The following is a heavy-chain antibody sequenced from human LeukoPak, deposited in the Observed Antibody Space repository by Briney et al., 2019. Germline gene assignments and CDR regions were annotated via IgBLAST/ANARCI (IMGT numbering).Heavy chain of an antibody. V-gene: IGHV1-69*13. CDR3: ARGSSGWYGVGVDY. CDR2: IIPIFGTA. Sequence: SVKVSCKASGGTSSSYAISWVRQAPGQGLEWMGGIIPIFGTANYAQKFQGRVTITADESTSTAYMELSSLRSEDTAVYYCARGSSGWYGVGVDYWGQGTLVTVSS. D-gene: IGHD6-19*01. CDR1: GGTSSSYA. J-gene: IGHJ4*02.